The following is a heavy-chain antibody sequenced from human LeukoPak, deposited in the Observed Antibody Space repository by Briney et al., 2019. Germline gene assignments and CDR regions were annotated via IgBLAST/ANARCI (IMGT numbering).Heavy chain of an antibody. V-gene: IGHV3-21*01. CDR2: ISSSSSYI. D-gene: IGHD3-3*01. J-gene: IGHJ6*02. CDR3: ARDLADYDFWSGYYTGEYGMDV. CDR1: GFTFSSYS. Sequence: PGGSLRLSCAASGFTFSSYSMNWVRQAPGKGLEWVSSISSSSSYIYYADSVKGRLTISRDNAKNSLYLQMNSLRAEDTAVYYCARDLADYDFWSGYYTGEYGMDVWGQGTTVTVSS.